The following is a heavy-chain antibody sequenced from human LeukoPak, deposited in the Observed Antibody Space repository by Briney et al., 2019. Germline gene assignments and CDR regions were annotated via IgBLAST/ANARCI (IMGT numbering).Heavy chain of an antibody. V-gene: IGHV3-21*01. D-gene: IGHD1-26*01. CDR2: ITSGSSYI. J-gene: IGHJ6*03. CDR1: GFTFSSYA. Sequence: GGSLRLSCTASGFTFSSYAMSWVRQAPGQRLEWVSSITSGSSYIYYADSVKGRFTISRDNAKSSLYLQMDSLRAEDTAVYYCARDPYSGNYGAYYYYYMDVWGKGTTVTISS. CDR3: ARDPYSGNYGAYYYYYMDV.